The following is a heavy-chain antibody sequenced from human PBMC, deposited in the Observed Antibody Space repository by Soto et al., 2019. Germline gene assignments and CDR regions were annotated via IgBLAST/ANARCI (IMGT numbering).Heavy chain of an antibody. CDR1: GYTFTGYY. D-gene: IGHD6-6*01. CDR3: ARVEYSSSMLLD. CDR2: INPNSGGT. V-gene: IGHV1-2*02. J-gene: IGHJ4*02. Sequence: ASVKVSCKASGYTFTGYYMHWVRQAPGQGLEWMGWINPNSGGTNYAQKFQGRVTMTRDTSISTAYMELSRLRSDDTAVYYCARVEYSSSMLLDWGQGTLVTVPS.